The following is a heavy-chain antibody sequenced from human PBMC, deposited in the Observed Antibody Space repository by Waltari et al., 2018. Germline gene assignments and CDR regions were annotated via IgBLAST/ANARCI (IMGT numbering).Heavy chain of an antibody. CDR3: ARDLPSSSSSYYYYYGMDV. CDR2: ISSSGSTI. D-gene: IGHD6-6*01. CDR1: GFTFSSYE. Sequence: EVQLVESGGGLVQPGGSLRLSCAASGFTFSSYEMNWVRQAPGQGREWVSYISSSGSTIYYADSVKGRFTISRDNAKNSLYLQMNSLRAEDTAVYYCARDLPSSSSSYYYYYGMDVWGQGTTVTVSS. J-gene: IGHJ6*02. V-gene: IGHV3-48*03.